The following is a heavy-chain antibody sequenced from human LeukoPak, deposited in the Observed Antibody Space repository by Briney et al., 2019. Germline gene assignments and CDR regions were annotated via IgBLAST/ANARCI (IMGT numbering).Heavy chain of an antibody. CDR1: GFTFSRYC. CDR3: ARDQGPIYCGGGSCYGRGGDY. CDR2: ISSSSSYI. V-gene: IGHV3-21*01. Sequence: GGSLSLSCAASGFTFSRYCMNWARQAPGRGLEWVSSISSSSSYIFYADSVKGRFTISRDNAKNSLYLQINSLRAEDTAVYYCARDQGPIYCGGGSCYGRGGDYWGQGTLVTVSS. D-gene: IGHD2-15*01. J-gene: IGHJ4*02.